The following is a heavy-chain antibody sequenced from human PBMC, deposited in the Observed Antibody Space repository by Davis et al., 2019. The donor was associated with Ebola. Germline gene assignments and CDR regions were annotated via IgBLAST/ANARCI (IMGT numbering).Heavy chain of an antibody. CDR1: GGSIRSGGYY. CDR3: ARHVSAYYYDSSGYYSVPSGMDV. Sequence: SETLSLTCTVSGGSIRSGGYYWSWIRQHPGKGLEWIGYIYYSGNTYYNPSLKSRVTISVDTSKNQFSLRLSSVTAADTAVYYCARHVSAYYYDSSGYYSVPSGMDVWGQGTTVTVSS. CDR2: IYYSGNT. V-gene: IGHV4-31*03. D-gene: IGHD3-22*01. J-gene: IGHJ6*02.